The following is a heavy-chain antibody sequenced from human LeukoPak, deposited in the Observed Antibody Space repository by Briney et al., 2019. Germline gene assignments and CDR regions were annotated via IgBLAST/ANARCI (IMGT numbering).Heavy chain of an antibody. CDR2: IIPILGIA. CDR1: GGTFSSYA. V-gene: IGHV1-69*04. D-gene: IGHD2-8*01. J-gene: IGHJ5*02. CDR3: ARVIMGRGYNYFDP. Sequence: SVKVSCKASGGTFSSYAISWVRQAPGQGLEWMGRIIPILGIANYAQKFQGRVTITADESTSTAYMELSSLRSEDTAVYYCARVIMGRGYNYFDPWGQGTLVTVSS.